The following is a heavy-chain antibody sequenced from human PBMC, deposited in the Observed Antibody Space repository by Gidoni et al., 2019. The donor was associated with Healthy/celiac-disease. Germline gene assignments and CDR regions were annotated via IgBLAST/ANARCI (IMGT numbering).Heavy chain of an antibody. CDR2: IPDDGSNK. J-gene: IGHJ5*02. CDR1: GFTFSRYA. Sequence: QVQLVESGGGVVQPGRSLRLSCAASGFTFSRYAMHWVRQAPGKGLEWVAVIPDDGSNKYYADSVKGRFTISRDNSKNTLYLQMNSLRAEDTAVYYCARDRDLDGSGVWWFDPWGQGTLVTVSS. CDR3: ARDRDLDGSGVWWFDP. V-gene: IGHV3-30-3*01. D-gene: IGHD3-10*01.